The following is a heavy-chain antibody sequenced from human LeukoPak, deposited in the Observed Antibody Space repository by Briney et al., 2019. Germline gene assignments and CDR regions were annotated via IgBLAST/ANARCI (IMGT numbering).Heavy chain of an antibody. CDR1: GGSFSGYY. D-gene: IGHD2-2*01. V-gene: IGHV4-34*01. CDR2: INHSGST. J-gene: IGHJ6*04. CDR3: ARAGCSSTSCYSHYYYYGMDV. Sequence: SETLSLTCAVYGGSFSGYYWSWIRQPPGKGLEWIGEINHSGSTNYNPSLKSRVTISVDTSKNQFSLKLSSVTAADTAVYYCARAGCSSTSCYSHYYYYGMDVWGKETTVTVSS.